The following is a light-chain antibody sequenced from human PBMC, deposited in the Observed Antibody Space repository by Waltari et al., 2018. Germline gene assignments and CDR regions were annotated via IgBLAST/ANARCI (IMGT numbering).Light chain of an antibody. CDR3: QTWGTGIHV. CDR2: VNSDGRH. CDR1: SGHSSSA. J-gene: IGLJ1*01. V-gene: IGLV4-69*01. Sequence: QLVLTQSPSASASLGASVNLTCTLSSGHSSSAIAWHQQQPQKGPRFLMKVNSDGRHSKGDGIPDRFSGSSSGTERYLTISRLQSEDEADYYCQTWGTGIHVFGAGTKVTVL.